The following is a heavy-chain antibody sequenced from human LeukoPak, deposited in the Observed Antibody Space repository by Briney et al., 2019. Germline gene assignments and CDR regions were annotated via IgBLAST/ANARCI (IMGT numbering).Heavy chain of an antibody. CDR1: GFTLSSYG. CDR3: ARGYGVAY. CDR2: IKEDGSEK. Sequence: TGGSLRLSCAASGFTLSSYGMPWVRQAPGKGLEWVANIKEDGSEKHYVDSVKGRFTISRDNAKNSLYLQMNSLRAEDTAVYYCARGYGVAYWGQGTLVIVSS. V-gene: IGHV3-7*01. D-gene: IGHD4/OR15-4a*01. J-gene: IGHJ4*02.